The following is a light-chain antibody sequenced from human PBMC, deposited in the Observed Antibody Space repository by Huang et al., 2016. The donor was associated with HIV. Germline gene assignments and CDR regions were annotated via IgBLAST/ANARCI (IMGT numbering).Light chain of an antibody. V-gene: IGKV3-20*01. CDR2: GAS. Sequence: EIVLTQSPGTLSLSPGERATLSCRASQSISSSSLAWYLQKPGQAPTLRIQGASTRATDIPDRFSGSGSGTDFTLTISRLEPEDFAVYYCHQYGSPPFTFGPGTKVDIK. CDR1: QSISSSS. J-gene: IGKJ3*01. CDR3: HQYGSPPFT.